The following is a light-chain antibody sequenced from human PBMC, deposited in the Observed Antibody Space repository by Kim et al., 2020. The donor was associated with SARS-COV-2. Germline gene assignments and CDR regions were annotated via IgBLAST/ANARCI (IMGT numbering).Light chain of an antibody. CDR2: GAS. Sequence: EIVMTQSPATLSLSPGERATLSGRARQSISTNLAWFQQKPGQAPRVLIYGASARATGIPARFSGSGSGTEFTLTISNLQSEDFAVYYCQQYAYWRAFGQGTRLEIK. CDR3: QQYAYWRA. CDR1: QSISTN. V-gene: IGKV3-15*01. J-gene: IGKJ5*01.